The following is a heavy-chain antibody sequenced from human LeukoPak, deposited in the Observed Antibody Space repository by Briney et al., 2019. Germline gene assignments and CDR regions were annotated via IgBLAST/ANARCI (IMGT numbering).Heavy chain of an antibody. CDR2: ISSTGST. V-gene: IGHV4-4*07. J-gene: IGHJ4*02. D-gene: IGHD3-10*01. CDR1: GVSIRPYY. CDR3: ARDQTYSGSGIYTYFDY. Sequence: SETLSLTCSVSGVSIRPYYWSWIRQPAGKGLEYLGRISSTGSTNYNPSLRSRVTISADTSKNHFSLKLTSVTAADTAVYYCARDQTYSGSGIYTYFDYWGQGILVTVSS.